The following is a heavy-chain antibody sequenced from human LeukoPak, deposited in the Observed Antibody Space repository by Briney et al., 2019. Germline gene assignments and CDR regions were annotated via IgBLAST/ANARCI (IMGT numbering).Heavy chain of an antibody. CDR1: GYTFTGDY. CDR3: ARDSGYYYDSSGYYRKGPFDY. D-gene: IGHD3-22*01. J-gene: IGHJ4*02. Sequence: GASVKVSCKXSGYTFTGDYMHWVRQAPRQGLEWMGWINPNSGGTNYSQKFQGRVTMTRDTSISTAYMELSRLRSDDTAVYYCARDSGYYYDSSGYYRKGPFDYWGQGTLVTVSS. CDR2: INPNSGGT. V-gene: IGHV1-2*02.